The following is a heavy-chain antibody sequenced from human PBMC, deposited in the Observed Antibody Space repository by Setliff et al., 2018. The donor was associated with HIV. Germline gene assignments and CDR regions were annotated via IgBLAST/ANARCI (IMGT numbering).Heavy chain of an antibody. CDR3: ARGVFDY. CDR1: GFTFSSYW. V-gene: IGHV3-74*01. Sequence: GGSLRLSCAASGFTFSSYWMHWVRQAPEKGLVWFSHINSDGSGTSYADSVKGRFTISRDNAKNTLYLQMNSLRAEDTAVYYCARGVFDYWGQGALVTVSS. CDR2: INSDGSGT. J-gene: IGHJ4*02.